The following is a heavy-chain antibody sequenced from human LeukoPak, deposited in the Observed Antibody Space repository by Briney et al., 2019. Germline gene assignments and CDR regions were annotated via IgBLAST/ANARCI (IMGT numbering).Heavy chain of an antibody. D-gene: IGHD6-13*01. J-gene: IGHJ6*03. CDR3: GRASIAAANYYYYYMDV. CDR1: GFTFSSYS. CDR2: ISSSSSYI. Sequence: GGSLRLSCVASGFTFSSYSMNWVRQAPGKGLEWVSSISSSSSYIYYADSVKGRLTISRDNAKNSLYLQMNSLRAEDTAVYYCGRASIAAANYYYYYMDVWGKGTTVTVSS. V-gene: IGHV3-21*01.